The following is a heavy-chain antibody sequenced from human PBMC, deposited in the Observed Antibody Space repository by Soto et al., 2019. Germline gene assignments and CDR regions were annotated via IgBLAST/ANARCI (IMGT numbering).Heavy chain of an antibody. D-gene: IGHD5-12*01. CDR2: ISAYNGNT. V-gene: IGHV1-18*01. CDR1: GYTFTSYG. Sequence: ASVKVSCKASGYTFTSYGISWVRQAPGQGLEWMGWISAYNGNTNYAQKLQGRVTMTTDTSTSTAYMELRSLRSDDTAVYYCGWGVATRSCWYFDLWGRGTLVTVSS. J-gene: IGHJ2*01. CDR3: GWGVATRSCWYFDL.